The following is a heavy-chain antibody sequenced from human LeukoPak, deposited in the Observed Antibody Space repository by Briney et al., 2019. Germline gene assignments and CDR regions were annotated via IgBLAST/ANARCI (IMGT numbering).Heavy chain of an antibody. D-gene: IGHD5-18*01. CDR2: IYTVGNT. CDR3: ARGYSYGYFDY. CDR1: GFTVSSNY. V-gene: IGHV3-53*01. J-gene: IGHJ4*02. Sequence: GGSLRLSCAASGFTVSSNYMSWVRQAPGRGLEWVSVIYTVGNTYYAESVKGRFTISRDNSKNTLYLQMNSLRAEDTTVYHCARGYSYGYFDYWGQGTLVTVSS.